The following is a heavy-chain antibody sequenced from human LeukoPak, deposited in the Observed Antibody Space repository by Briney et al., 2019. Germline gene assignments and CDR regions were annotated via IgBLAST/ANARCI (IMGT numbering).Heavy chain of an antibody. Sequence: PSETLSLTCTVSGGSVSSGSYYWSWIRQPPGKGLEWIGYIYYSGSTNYNPSLKSRVTISVDTSKNQFSLKLSSVTAADTAVYYCARDYSHYGMNVWGQGTTVTVSS. J-gene: IGHJ6*02. CDR3: ARDYSHYGMNV. D-gene: IGHD2-21*01. CDR2: IYYSGST. V-gene: IGHV4-61*01. CDR1: GGSVSSGSYY.